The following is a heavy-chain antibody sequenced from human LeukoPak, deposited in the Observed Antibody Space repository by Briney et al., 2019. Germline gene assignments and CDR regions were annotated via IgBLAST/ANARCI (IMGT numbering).Heavy chain of an antibody. CDR1: GYSFTDYY. Sequence: ASVKVSCKVSGYSFTDYYIHWVRQAPGQGLEWMGWISACNGNTNYAQKLQGRVTMTTDTSTSTAYMELRSLRSDDTAVYYCARVISVVGATTVDYWGQGTLVTVSS. V-gene: IGHV1-18*04. J-gene: IGHJ4*02. D-gene: IGHD1-26*01. CDR3: ARVISVVGATTVDY. CDR2: ISACNGNT.